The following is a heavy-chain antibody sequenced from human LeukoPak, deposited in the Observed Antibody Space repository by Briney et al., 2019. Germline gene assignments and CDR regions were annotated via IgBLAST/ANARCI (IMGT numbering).Heavy chain of an antibody. CDR1: GGSIRSSSYY. V-gene: IGHV4-39*07. CDR2: IYYSGST. J-gene: IGHJ6*02. CDR3: ARAPYCGGDCYSDDYYGMDV. Sequence: PSETLSLTCTVSGGSIRSSSYYWGWIRQPPGKGLEWIGSIYYSGSTYYNASLKSRGTISVDTSKNQFSLKLSSVTAADPAVYYCARAPYCGGDCYSDDYYGMDVWGQGTTVTVSS. D-gene: IGHD2-21*02.